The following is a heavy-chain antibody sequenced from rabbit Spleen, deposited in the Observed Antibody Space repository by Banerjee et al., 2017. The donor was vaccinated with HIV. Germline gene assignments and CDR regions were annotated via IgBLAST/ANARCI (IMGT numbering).Heavy chain of an antibody. Sequence: QEQLVESGGGLVQPEGSLTLTCTASGFDFSGNVMCWFRQAPGKGLEWIACTAADRSTFTYYASWAKGRFTCSKASSTTVTLQMTSLTAADTATYFCARDTGSDAYIDGVFNLWGPGTLVTVS. CDR1: GFDFSGNV. CDR3: ARDTGSDAYIDGVFNL. J-gene: IGHJ4*01. CDR2: TAADRSTFT. V-gene: IGHV1S45*01. D-gene: IGHD4-2*01.